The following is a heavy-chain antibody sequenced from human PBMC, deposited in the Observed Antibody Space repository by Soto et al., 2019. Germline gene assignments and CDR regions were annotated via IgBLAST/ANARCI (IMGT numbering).Heavy chain of an antibody. Sequence: SETLSLTCTVSGGSIRSGGYYWSWIRQHPGKGLEWIGYIYYSGSTYYNPSLKSRVTISVDTSKNQFSLKLSSVTAADTAVYYCAILRGRGYSYGYDYWGQGTLVTVSS. J-gene: IGHJ4*02. D-gene: IGHD5-18*01. CDR3: AILRGRGYSYGYDY. CDR2: IYYSGST. CDR1: GGSIRSGGYY. V-gene: IGHV4-31*03.